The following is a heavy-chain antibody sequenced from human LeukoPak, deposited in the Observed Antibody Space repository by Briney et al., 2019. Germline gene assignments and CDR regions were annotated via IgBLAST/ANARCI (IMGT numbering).Heavy chain of an antibody. D-gene: IGHD3-3*01. J-gene: IGHJ4*02. CDR1: GYTFTSYG. CDR3: ARDTYDFWSGTGY. CDR2: IIPIFGTA. Sequence: SVKVSCKASGYTFTSYGISWVRQAPGQGLEWMGGIIPIFGTANYAQKFQGRVTITADKSTSTAYMELSSLRSEDTAVYYCARDTYDFWSGTGYWGQGTLVTVSS. V-gene: IGHV1-69*06.